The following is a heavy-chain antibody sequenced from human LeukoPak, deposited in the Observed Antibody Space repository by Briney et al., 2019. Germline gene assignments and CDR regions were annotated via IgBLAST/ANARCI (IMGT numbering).Heavy chain of an antibody. D-gene: IGHD1-26*01. CDR3: ATDSGSYNHDAFDI. CDR1: GYTFTSYY. Sequence: WASVKVSCKASGYTFTSYYMHWVRQAPGQGPEWMGIINPSGGSTSYAQKFQGRVTMTRDTSTSTVYMELRSLRSEDTAVYYCATDSGSYNHDAFDIWGQGTMVTVSS. J-gene: IGHJ3*02. CDR2: INPSGGST. V-gene: IGHV1-46*01.